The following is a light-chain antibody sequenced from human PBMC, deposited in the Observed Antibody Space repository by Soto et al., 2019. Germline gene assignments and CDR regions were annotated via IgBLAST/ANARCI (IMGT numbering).Light chain of an antibody. Sequence: DIQMTQSPSTLSASVGDRVTITCRATQNINNWLAWYQQKPGKAPKLLIYKASSLESGVPSRFSGSGSGTEFTLTISSLQPDDFSTYYCQQYNSFSWTFGHWTKVEIK. CDR2: KAS. V-gene: IGKV1-5*03. J-gene: IGKJ1*01. CDR1: QNINNW. CDR3: QQYNSFSWT.